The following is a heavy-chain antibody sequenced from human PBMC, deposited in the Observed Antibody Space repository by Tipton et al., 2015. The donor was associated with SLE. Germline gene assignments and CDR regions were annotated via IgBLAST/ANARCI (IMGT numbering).Heavy chain of an antibody. CDR2: ISSSGSTI. D-gene: IGHD1-26*01. CDR3: ARGGKWRVGATRGYCAMDV. J-gene: IGHJ6*02. Sequence: GSLRLSCAASGFTFSSYEMNWVRQAPGKGLEWVSYISSSGSTIYYADSVRGRFTISRDNAKNSLFLQMNSLRAEDTAVYYCARGGKWRVGATRGYCAMDVWGQGTTVTVSS. CDR1: GFTFSSYE. V-gene: IGHV3-48*03.